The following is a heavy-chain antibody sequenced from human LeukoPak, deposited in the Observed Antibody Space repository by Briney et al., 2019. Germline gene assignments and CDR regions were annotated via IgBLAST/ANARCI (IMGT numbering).Heavy chain of an antibody. J-gene: IGHJ3*02. CDR2: IYYSGST. V-gene: IGHV4-61*08. CDR3: ARFLPDILTGYYADAFDI. D-gene: IGHD3-9*01. CDR1: GGSISSGGYY. Sequence: SETLSLTCTVSGGSISSGGYYWSWIRQHPGKGLEWIGYIYYSGSTNYNPSLKSRVTISVDTSKNQFSLKLSSVTAADTAVYYCARFLPDILTGYYADAFDIWGQGTMVAVSS.